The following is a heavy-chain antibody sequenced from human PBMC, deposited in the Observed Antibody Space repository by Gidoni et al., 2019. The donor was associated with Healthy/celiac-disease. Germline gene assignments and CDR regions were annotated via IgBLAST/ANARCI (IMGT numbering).Heavy chain of an antibody. Sequence: QVQLVQSGAEVKKPGASVKVSCKASGYTFTRYHMHWVRQAPGQGLEWMGIINPSGGSTTYAQEFQGRVTMTRDTSTDTAYMELSGLRSEDTAVYFCARDSQDTVVVVTASTSYFDYCGQGTLVTVSS. V-gene: IGHV1-46*03. D-gene: IGHD2-15*01. CDR3: ARDSQDTVVVVTASTSYFDY. J-gene: IGHJ4*02. CDR1: GYTFTRYH. CDR2: INPSGGST.